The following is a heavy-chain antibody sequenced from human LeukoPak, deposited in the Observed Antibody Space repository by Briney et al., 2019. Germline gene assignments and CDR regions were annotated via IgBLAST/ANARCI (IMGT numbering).Heavy chain of an antibody. J-gene: IGHJ4*02. D-gene: IGHD1-26*01. Sequence: SETLSLTCTVSGGSISSYYWSWIRQPAGKGLEWIGRIYTSGSTNYNPSLKSRITISVDTSKNQFSLKLSSVTAADTAVYYCARDWGSYRPYYFDYWGQGTLVTVSS. CDR1: GGSISSYY. V-gene: IGHV4-4*07. CDR3: ARDWGSYRPYYFDY. CDR2: IYTSGST.